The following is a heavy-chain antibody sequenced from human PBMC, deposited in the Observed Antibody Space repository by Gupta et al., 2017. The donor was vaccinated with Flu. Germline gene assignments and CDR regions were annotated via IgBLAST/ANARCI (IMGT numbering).Heavy chain of an antibody. CDR3: ARKGGGHCRGGDCCSFDI. J-gene: IGHJ4*02. CDR2: IIPVFGPT. D-gene: IGHD2-15*01. Sequence: QVQLVPSGTEVKQPGSSLKVSCKPFGVTFITYAINWVRQAPGQGLEWMGGIIPVFGPTNYAKKFQGNGTFTADDSTSTASMERSSMTSDDTAAYYCARKGGGHCRGGDCCSFDIWGQETLVTVSS. V-gene: IGHV1-69*01. CDR1: GVTFITYA.